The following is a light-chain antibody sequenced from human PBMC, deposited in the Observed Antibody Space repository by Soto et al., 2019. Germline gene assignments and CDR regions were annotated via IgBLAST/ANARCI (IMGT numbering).Light chain of an antibody. Sequence: QSSLSHPPSAAGSPGQSVTISCTGTISDVGGYNYVSWYQQDPGKAPKLTSYELTKRPSGVPDRFCGSKSGRTASMTVSGLQAEDDSDYNVCSYEGSNTVVFGGGTPLTVL. V-gene: IGLV2-8*01. CDR3: CSYEGSNTVV. CDR1: ISDVGGYNY. CDR2: ELT. J-gene: IGLJ7*01.